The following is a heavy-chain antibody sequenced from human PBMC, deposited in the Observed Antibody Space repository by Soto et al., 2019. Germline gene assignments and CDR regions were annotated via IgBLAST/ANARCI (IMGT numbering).Heavy chain of an antibody. J-gene: IGHJ4*02. CDR1: GFNFKKFA. D-gene: IGHD2-15*01. CDR2: ISCCGGST. V-gene: IGHV3-23*01. CDR3: AKADGERSLLPHLDK. Sequence: EVQLLESGGGVVQQGGSLRLSCVASGFNFKKFAMSWVRQAPVEGLEWVSGISCCGGSTSYADSVKGRFSIARDDSPNTLSLQLNNLSVEDTAQYYCAKADGERSLLPHLDKWGPGTLVTVS.